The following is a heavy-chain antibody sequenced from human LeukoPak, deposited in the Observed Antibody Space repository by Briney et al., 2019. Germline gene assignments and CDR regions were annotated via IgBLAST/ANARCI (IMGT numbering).Heavy chain of an antibody. J-gene: IGHJ5*02. CDR3: ARGRWFDP. V-gene: IGHV3-7*01. CDR1: GFTFSRYW. CDR2: IKQDGSEK. Sequence: PGGSLRLSCAASGFTFSRYWMSWVRQAPGKGLEWVANIKQDGSEKYYVDSVKGRFTISRDNAKNSLYLQMNSLRAEDTAVYYCARGRWFDPWGQGTLVTVSS.